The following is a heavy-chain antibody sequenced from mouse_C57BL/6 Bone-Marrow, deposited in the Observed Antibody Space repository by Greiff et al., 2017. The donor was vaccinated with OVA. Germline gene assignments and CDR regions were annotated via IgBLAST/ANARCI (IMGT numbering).Heavy chain of an antibody. J-gene: IGHJ1*03. V-gene: IGHV1-80*01. CDR2: IYPGDGDT. CDR3: ARSGGSSYPFWYFDV. Sequence: QVHVKQSGAELVKPGASVKISCKASGYAFSSYWMNWVKQRPGKGLEWIGQIYPGDGDTNYNGKFKGKATLTADKSSSTAYMQLSSLTSEDSAVYFCARSGGSSYPFWYFDVWGTGTTVTVSS. CDR1: GYAFSSYW. D-gene: IGHD1-1*01.